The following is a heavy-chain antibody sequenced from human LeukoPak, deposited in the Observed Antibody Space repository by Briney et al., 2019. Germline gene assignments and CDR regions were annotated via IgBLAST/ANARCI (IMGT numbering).Heavy chain of an antibody. CDR1: GFTFSSYA. Sequence: PGRSLRLSCAASGFTFSSYAMHWVRQAPGKGLEWVAVISYDGSNKYYADSVKGRFTISRDNSKNTLYLQMNSLRAEDTAVYYCAKDKLGEVLPDYWGQGTLVTVSS. V-gene: IGHV3-30-3*01. J-gene: IGHJ4*02. CDR3: AKDKLGEVLPDY. D-gene: IGHD3-10*01. CDR2: ISYDGSNK.